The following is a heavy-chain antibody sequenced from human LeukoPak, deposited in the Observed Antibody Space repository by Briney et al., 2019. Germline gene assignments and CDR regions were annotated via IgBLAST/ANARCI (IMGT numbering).Heavy chain of an antibody. Sequence: GGSLRLSCAASGFTFSSYEMNWVRQAPGKGLEWVGRIKSKTDGGTTDYAAPVKGRFTISRDDSKNTLYLQMNSLRTEDTAVYYCTTVGVVVVITSKYYYYYMDVWGKGTTVTVSS. D-gene: IGHD3-22*01. CDR3: TTVGVVVVITSKYYYYYMDV. CDR2: IKSKTDGGTT. CDR1: GFTFSSYE. J-gene: IGHJ6*03. V-gene: IGHV3-15*01.